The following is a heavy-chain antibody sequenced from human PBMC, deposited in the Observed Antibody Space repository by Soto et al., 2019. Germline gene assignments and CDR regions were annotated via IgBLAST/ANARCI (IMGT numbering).Heavy chain of an antibody. CDR3: TRDRILGQGYCSGCSCGYFVL. D-gene: IGHD2-15*01. J-gene: IGHJ2*01. Sequence: EVQLVESGGGLGQPGGSLRLSCAASGCTFSSSLMSWVRQAPGKGLEGVANIKQDGSEKYYVDAVKGRFTISRDNAKNSLYLKMNSVRAEDRAVYYCTRDRILGQGYCSGCSCGYFVLWRRGTLVTVSS. V-gene: IGHV3-7*01. CDR1: GCTFSSSL. CDR2: IKQDGSEK.